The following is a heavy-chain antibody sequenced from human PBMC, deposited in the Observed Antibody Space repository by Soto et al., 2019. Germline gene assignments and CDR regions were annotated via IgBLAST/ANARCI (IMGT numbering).Heavy chain of an antibody. V-gene: IGHV4-39*01. J-gene: IGHJ5*02. Sequence: SETLSLTCTVSGGSISSSSYYWGWIRQPPGKGLEWIGSIYYSGSTYYNPSLKSRVTISVDTSKNQFSLKLSSVTAADTAVYYCARRVHQGPKNNWFDPRGQGTLVTVS. D-gene: IGHD3-10*01. CDR2: IYYSGST. CDR1: GGSISSSSYY. CDR3: ARRVHQGPKNNWFDP.